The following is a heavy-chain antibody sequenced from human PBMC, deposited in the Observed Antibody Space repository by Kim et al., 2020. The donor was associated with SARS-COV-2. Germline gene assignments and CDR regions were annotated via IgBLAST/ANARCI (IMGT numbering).Heavy chain of an antibody. CDR2: FDPEDGET. Sequence: ASVKVSCKVSGYTLTELSMHWVRQAPGKGLEWMGGFDPEDGETIYAQKFQGRVTMTEDTSTDTAYMELSSLRSEDTAVYYCATYPRGDYYDSSGYYYDYWGQGTLVTVSS. CDR1: GYTLTELS. J-gene: IGHJ4*02. V-gene: IGHV1-24*01. CDR3: ATYPRGDYYDSSGYYYDY. D-gene: IGHD3-22*01.